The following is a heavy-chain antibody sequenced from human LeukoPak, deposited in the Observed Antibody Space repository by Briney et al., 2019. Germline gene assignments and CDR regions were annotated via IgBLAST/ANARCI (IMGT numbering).Heavy chain of an antibody. J-gene: IGHJ4*02. CDR2: IYSGGST. D-gene: IGHD5-18*01. CDR3: ARESTAMATFYFDY. CDR1: GFTVSSNY. Sequence: GGSLRLSCAASGFTVSSNYMSWVRQAPGKGLEWVSVIYSGGSTYYADSVKGRFTISRDNSKNTLYLQMNSLRAEDTAVYYCARESTAMATFYFDYWGQGTLVTVSS. V-gene: IGHV3-53*01.